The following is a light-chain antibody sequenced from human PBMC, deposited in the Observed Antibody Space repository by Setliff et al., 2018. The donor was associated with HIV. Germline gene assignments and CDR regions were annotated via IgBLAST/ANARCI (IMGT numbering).Light chain of an antibody. J-gene: IGLJ1*01. CDR2: YDS. CDR1: NIGSKS. Sequence: SYELTQPPSVSVAPGKTARITCGGNNIGSKSVHWYQQKPGQAPVLVIYYDSDRPSGIPERFSGSNSGNTATLTITRVEAGEEADYYCQVWDSSSGLYVFGTGTTVTV. V-gene: IGLV3-21*04. CDR3: QVWDSSSGLYV.